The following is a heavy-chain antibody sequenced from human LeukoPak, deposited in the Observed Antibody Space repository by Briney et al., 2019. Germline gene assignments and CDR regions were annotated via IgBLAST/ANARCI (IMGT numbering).Heavy chain of an antibody. D-gene: IGHD1-26*01. CDR2: ISYDGSNK. Sequence: GGSLRLSCAASGFTFSSYAMHWVRQAPGKGLEWVAVISYDGSNKYYADSVKGRFTISRDNSKNTLYLQMNSLRAEDTAVYYCAKEWRGSYLQYWGQGTLVTVSS. CDR1: GFTFSSYA. V-gene: IGHV3-30-3*01. CDR3: AKEWRGSYLQY. J-gene: IGHJ4*02.